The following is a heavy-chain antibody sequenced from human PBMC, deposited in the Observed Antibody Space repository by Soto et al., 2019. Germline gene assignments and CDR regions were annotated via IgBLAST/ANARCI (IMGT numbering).Heavy chain of an antibody. D-gene: IGHD4-17*01. Sequence: SETLSLTCTVSGGSISSGGYYWSWIRQHPGKGLEWIGYIYYSGSTYYNPSLKSRVTISVDTSKNQFSLKLSSVTAADTAVYYCAREFGYGDYGDYYYYYGMDVWGQGTTVTVS. J-gene: IGHJ6*02. V-gene: IGHV4-31*03. CDR1: GGSISSGGYY. CDR2: IYYSGST. CDR3: AREFGYGDYGDYYYYYGMDV.